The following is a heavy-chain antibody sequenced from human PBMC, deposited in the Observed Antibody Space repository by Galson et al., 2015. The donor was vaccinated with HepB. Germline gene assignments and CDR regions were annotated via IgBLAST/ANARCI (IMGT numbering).Heavy chain of an antibody. J-gene: IGHJ4*02. V-gene: IGHV1-2*02. CDR3: ARGRRPSGYSYGYKY. CDR1: GYTFTDYS. Sequence: SVKVSCKASGYTFTDYSIHWVRQAPGQGLEWMGWITPNRGDTAYAQKFQGRVTMTRDTSISTAYMDLSGLRSDDTATYYCARGRRPSGYSYGYKYWGQGTLVTVSS. CDR2: ITPNRGDT. D-gene: IGHD5-18*01.